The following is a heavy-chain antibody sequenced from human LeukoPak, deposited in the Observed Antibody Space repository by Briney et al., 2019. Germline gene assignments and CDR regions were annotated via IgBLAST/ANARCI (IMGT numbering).Heavy chain of an antibody. CDR2: ISRSGSTI. D-gene: IGHD2-2*01. V-gene: IGHV3-48*04. Sequence: GGSLRLSCAASGFTFSTYSMNWVRQAPGKGLEWLSYISRSGSTIYYADSVKGRFTISRDNAKNTLYLQMDGLRADDTAVYYCARGASARQDFWGQGTLVTVSS. J-gene: IGHJ4*02. CDR3: ARGASARQDF. CDR1: GFTFSTYS.